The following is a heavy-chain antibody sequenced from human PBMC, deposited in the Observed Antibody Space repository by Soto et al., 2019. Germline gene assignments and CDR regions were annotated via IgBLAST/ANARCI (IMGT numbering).Heavy chain of an antibody. D-gene: IGHD3-10*01. Sequence: GGSLRLSCAASGFTVSSNYMSWVRQAPGKGLEWVSVIYSGGSTYYADSVKGGLTNSRGNSKNTPYLQMNSLRAEDTAVYYCAREKHYYGSGSYRPPDPNYYYYYMDVWGKGTTVTVSS. V-gene: IGHV3-66*01. CDR2: IYSGGST. CDR3: AREKHYYGSGSYRPPDPNYYYYYMDV. CDR1: GFTVSSNY. J-gene: IGHJ6*03.